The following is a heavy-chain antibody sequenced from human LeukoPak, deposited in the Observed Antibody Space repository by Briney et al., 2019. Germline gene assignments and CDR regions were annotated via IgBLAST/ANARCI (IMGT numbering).Heavy chain of an antibody. CDR1: GGSISRGGYY. Sequence: SETLSLTCTVSGGSISRGGYYWSWIRQHPGKGLEWIGYIYYSGSTYYNPSLKSRVTISVDTSKNQFSLKLSSVTAADTAVYYCARVSVTTEGVFDYWGQGTLVTVSS. V-gene: IGHV4-31*03. D-gene: IGHD4-17*01. CDR3: ARVSVTTEGVFDY. CDR2: IYYSGST. J-gene: IGHJ4*02.